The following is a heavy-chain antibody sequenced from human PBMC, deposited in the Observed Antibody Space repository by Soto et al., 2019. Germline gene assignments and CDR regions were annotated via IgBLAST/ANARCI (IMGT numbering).Heavy chain of an antibody. CDR2: PFYTCNT. V-gene: IGHV4-59*02. CDR1: GDSVTSSH. CDR3: VRDIQAGFTDYFDP. J-gene: IGHJ5*02. Sequence: PSETLSLTCSVSGDSVTSSHWSWIWNFQGTGQEWIANPFYTCNTNYNTSPQIRVTVSLDAPTTQLSLKLTSMTATDTALYFCVRDIQAGFTDYFDPWGQGTLVTVSS. D-gene: IGHD4-17*01.